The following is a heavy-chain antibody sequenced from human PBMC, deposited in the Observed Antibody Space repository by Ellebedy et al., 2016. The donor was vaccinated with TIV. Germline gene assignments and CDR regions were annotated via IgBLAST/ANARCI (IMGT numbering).Heavy chain of an antibody. CDR2: IYSDGNT. Sequence: GESLKISCAASGFAVSSNYVTWVRQAPGRGLEWVSLIYSDGNTNYADSVRGRFTISRDSSKNTLYLQINSLIAEDPAVYYCARAGEYCDFPQNCYALDVWGQGTTVTVS. D-gene: IGHD2/OR15-2a*01. CDR1: GFAVSSNY. J-gene: IGHJ6*02. CDR3: ARAGEYCDFPQNCYALDV. V-gene: IGHV3-53*01.